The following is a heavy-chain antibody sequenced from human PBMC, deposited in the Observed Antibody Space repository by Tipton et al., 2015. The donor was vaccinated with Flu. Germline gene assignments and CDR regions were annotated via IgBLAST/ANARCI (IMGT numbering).Heavy chain of an antibody. CDR3: ARDLWNDRRAYYYYGVDA. Sequence: TLSLTCTVSGDSISTTIYYWGRVRQPPGKGLEWIGSIYYSGTTYYNPSLKGRVTISVDSSKNEFSLTLASLTAADTAVYYCARDLWNDRRAYYYYGVDAWGQGTTVTVSS. J-gene: IGHJ6*02. D-gene: IGHD1-1*01. CDR1: GDSISTTIYY. V-gene: IGHV4-39*07. CDR2: IYYSGTT.